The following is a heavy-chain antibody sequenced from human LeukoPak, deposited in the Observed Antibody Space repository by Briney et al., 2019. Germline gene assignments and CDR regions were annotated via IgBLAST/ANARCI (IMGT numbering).Heavy chain of an antibody. D-gene: IGHD3/OR15-3a*01. CDR3: AKVGVSGLVPGHWFDP. V-gene: IGHV3-23*01. J-gene: IGHJ5*02. CDR1: GFSFSTYA. Sequence: AGGSLRLSCAASGFSFSTYAMTWVRQAPGKGLEWVSTISGSGGSGGKTYYADSVKGRFSISRDNSKNTLYLQMNSLRAEDTAVYFCAKVGVSGLVPGHWFDPWGLGTLVTVSS. CDR2: ISGSGGSGGKT.